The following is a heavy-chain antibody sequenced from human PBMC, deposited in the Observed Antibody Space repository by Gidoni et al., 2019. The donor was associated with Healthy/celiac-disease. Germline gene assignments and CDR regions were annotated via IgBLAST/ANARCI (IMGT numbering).Heavy chain of an antibody. CDR2: INSDGSST. J-gene: IGHJ4*02. V-gene: IGHV3-74*01. CDR1: GSTFIGYW. Sequence: EVQLVAAGGGLVQTGGSVRLACAASGSTFIGYWMNWVRQAPGKGLVWVPRINSDGSSTSYADSVKGRFTISRDNAKNTLYLQMNSLRAEDTAVYYCARSVWKGYSSPTDYWGQGTLVTVSS. CDR3: ARSVWKGYSSPTDY. D-gene: IGHD6-13*01.